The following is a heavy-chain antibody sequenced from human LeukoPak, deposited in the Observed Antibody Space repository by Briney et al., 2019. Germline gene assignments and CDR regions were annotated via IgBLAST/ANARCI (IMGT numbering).Heavy chain of an antibody. CDR2: ISYDGSNK. D-gene: IGHD3-3*01. CDR3: ASSAPRSGKGEYYFDY. Sequence: GGSLRLSCAASGFTFSSYAMHWVRQAPGKGLEWVAVISYDGSNKYYADSVKGRFTISRDNSKNTLYLQMNSLRAEDTAVYYCASSAPRSGKGEYYFDYWGQGTLVTVSS. CDR1: GFTFSSYA. V-gene: IGHV3-30-3*01. J-gene: IGHJ4*02.